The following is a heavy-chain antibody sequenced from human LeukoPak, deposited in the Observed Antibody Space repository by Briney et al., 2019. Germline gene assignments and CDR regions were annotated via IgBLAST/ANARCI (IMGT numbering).Heavy chain of an antibody. Sequence: SETLSLTCTVSGGSISSYYWSWIRQPPGKGLEWIGEINHSGSTNYNPSLKSRVTISVDTSKNQFSLKLSSVTAADTAVYYCARRRGARGPFDYWGQGTLVTVSS. CDR1: GGSISSYY. CDR3: ARRRGARGPFDY. CDR2: INHSGST. J-gene: IGHJ4*02. D-gene: IGHD1-26*01. V-gene: IGHV4-34*01.